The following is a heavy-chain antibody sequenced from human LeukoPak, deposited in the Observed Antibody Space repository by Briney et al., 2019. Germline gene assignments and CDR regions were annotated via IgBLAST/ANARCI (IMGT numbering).Heavy chain of an antibody. J-gene: IGHJ5*02. Sequence: SVTVSFTASVCSFPSYSISWVRQAPGQGLEWMGRISPMFDIANYAQKFQGRGTITADTSTSTSYMELSSLRAEDTAIYYCAREFKQSNWNDGHWFDPWGQGTLVTVSS. CDR3: AREFKQSNWNDGHWFDP. CDR1: VCSFPSYS. CDR2: ISPMFDIA. V-gene: IGHV1-69*04. D-gene: IGHD1-20*01.